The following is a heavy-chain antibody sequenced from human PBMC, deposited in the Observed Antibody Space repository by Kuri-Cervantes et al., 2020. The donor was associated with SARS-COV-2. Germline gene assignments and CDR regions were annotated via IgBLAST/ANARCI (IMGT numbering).Heavy chain of an antibody. CDR2: ISGSGGST. V-gene: IGHV3-23*01. Sequence: GESLKISCTASGFTFGDYAMSWVRQAPGKGLEWVSAISGSGGSTYYADSVKGRFTISRDNSKNTLHLQMNSLRPEDTALYYCARQYSESYGDTFDIWGQGTMVTVSS. CDR3: ARQYSESYGDTFDI. CDR1: GFTFGDYA. J-gene: IGHJ3*02. D-gene: IGHD1-26*01.